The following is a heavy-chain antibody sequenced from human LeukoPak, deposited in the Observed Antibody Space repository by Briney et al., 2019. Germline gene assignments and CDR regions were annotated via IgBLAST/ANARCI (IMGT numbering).Heavy chain of an antibody. Sequence: GESLRLSCAASGLTFNNYAMTWVRQTPGKGPEWVSLISWKGDTTAYAESVRGRFTISRDNAKNFLYLHMNSLRPEDTAFYHCARHRCSSTTCSFDSWGQGSLVTVSS. CDR3: ARHRCSSTTCSFDS. D-gene: IGHD2-2*01. V-gene: IGHV3-20*01. J-gene: IGHJ4*02. CDR2: ISWKGDTT. CDR1: GLTFNNYA.